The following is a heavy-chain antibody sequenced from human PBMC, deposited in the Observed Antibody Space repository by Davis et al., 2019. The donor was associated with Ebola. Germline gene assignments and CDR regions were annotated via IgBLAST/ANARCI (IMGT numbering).Heavy chain of an antibody. D-gene: IGHD4-11*01. CDR2: IDPGDSTT. CDR3: ASLSSRYSPFDI. CDR1: GYTFTLYY. Sequence: GESLKISCQGSGYTFTLYYIGWVRQISGKGLEWMGSIDPGDSTTTYSPSFQGQVTISADKSISTAYLQWDSLRASDTAVYYCASLSSRYSPFDILGQGTLITVSS. V-gene: IGHV5-51*01. J-gene: IGHJ3*02.